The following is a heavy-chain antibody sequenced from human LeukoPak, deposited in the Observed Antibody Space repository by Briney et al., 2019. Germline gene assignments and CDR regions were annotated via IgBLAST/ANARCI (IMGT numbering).Heavy chain of an antibody. Sequence: SETLSLTCAVYGGSFSGYYWSWIRQPPGKGLEWIGEINHSGSTNYNPSLKSRVTISVDTSKNQFSLKLSPVTAADTAVYYCASRKQTYYYDSSRIDYWGQGTLVTVSS. CDR1: GGSFSGYY. CDR3: ASRKQTYYYDSSRIDY. D-gene: IGHD3-22*01. J-gene: IGHJ4*02. CDR2: INHSGST. V-gene: IGHV4-34*01.